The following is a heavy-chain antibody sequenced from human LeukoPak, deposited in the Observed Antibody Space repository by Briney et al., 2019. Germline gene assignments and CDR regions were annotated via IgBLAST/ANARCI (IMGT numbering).Heavy chain of an antibody. CDR2: IKQDGSEK. J-gene: IGHJ4*02. V-gene: IGHV3-7*01. Sequence: GSLRLSCAASGFTFSDYWMTWVRQAPGKGLEWVANIKQDGSEKSYVDSVKGRFTISRDNAKNSLYLQMNSLRAEDTAVYYCARLLSGSSNKDYWGQGTLVTVSS. CDR1: GFTFSDYW. CDR3: ARLLSGSSNKDY. D-gene: IGHD1-26*01.